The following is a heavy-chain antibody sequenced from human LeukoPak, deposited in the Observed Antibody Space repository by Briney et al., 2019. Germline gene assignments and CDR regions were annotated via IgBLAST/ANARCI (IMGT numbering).Heavy chain of an antibody. V-gene: IGHV4-59*01. D-gene: IGHD4-17*01. CDR3: ARSRGGFGDYGSWFDP. CDR1: AVTNYSFF. CDR2: THNSGTT. Sequence: SVKLSFKATGYAVTNYSFFWKWQGHGQGQGRKGIGITHNSGTTNYNPSLKSRVTMSLDTSKNQFSLKLTSVTAADTAFYYCARSRGGFGDYGSWFDPWGQGTLVTVSS. J-gene: IGHJ5*02.